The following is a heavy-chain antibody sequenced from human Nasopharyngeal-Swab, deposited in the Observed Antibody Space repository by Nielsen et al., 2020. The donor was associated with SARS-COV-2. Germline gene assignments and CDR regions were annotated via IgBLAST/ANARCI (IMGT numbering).Heavy chain of an antibody. CDR3: ARDYDRWLVFDY. D-gene: IGHD6-19*01. V-gene: IGHV4-39*06. J-gene: IGHJ4*02. CDR2: IYYSGST. Sequence: SETLSLTCTVSGGSISSSSYYWGWIRQPPGKGLEWIGSIYYSGSTYYNPSLKSRVTISVDTSKNQFPLKLSSVTAADTAVYYCARDYDRWLVFDYWGQGTLVTVSS. CDR1: GGSISSSSYY.